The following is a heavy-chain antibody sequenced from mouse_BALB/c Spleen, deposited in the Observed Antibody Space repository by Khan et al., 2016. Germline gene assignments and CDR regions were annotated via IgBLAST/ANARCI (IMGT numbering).Heavy chain of an antibody. D-gene: IGHD2-14*01. CDR1: GYTFTNYG. J-gene: IGHJ3*01. CDR2: INTYTGEP. V-gene: IGHV9-3-1*01. Sequence: QIQLVQSGPELKKPGETVKISCKASGYTFTNYGMNWVKQAPGKGLKWMGWINTYTGEPTYADDFKGRFAFSLETSASTAYLQLNNLKNEDTATYFGARGKYDGVAYWGQGTLVTVSA. CDR3: ARGKYDGVAY.